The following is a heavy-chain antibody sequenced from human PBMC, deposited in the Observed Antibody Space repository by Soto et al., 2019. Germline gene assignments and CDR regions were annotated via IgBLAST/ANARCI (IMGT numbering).Heavy chain of an antibody. CDR2: ISSGSGYI. D-gene: IGHD6-19*01. V-gene: IGHV3-21*01. Sequence: DVQLVESGGGLVKPGGSLRLSCAASGFTFSTYDMNWVRQAPGKGLEWVSYISSGSGYIYYADSVKSRFTISRDNAKNSLYLQMNSLSAEDTAIYYCARPAVAGANWFDPWGQGTLVTVSS. CDR1: GFTFSTYD. CDR3: ARPAVAGANWFDP. J-gene: IGHJ5*02.